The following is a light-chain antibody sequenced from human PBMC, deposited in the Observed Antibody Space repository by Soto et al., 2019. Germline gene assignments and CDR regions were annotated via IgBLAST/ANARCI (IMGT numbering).Light chain of an antibody. CDR1: QSIGSW. V-gene: IGKV1-5*03. CDR3: QQYNDYWT. Sequence: DIQMTQSPSTLSASVGDRVTITCRASQSIGSWLAWFQQKPGKAPKLLIYQASTLENGVPSRFSGSGSGTEFTLTITSLQPDDFATHYCQQYNDYWTFGQGTKVDIK. CDR2: QAS. J-gene: IGKJ1*01.